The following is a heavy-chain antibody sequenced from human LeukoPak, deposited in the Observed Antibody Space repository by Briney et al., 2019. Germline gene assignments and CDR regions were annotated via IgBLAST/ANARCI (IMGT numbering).Heavy chain of an antibody. CDR3: VRDRNSNLRLGF. Sequence: NPSETLSLTCAVYGGSFSGYYWSWIRQPPGKGLEWIGEINHSGSTNYNPSLKSRVTISVDTSKNQFSLRLSSVTAADTAMYFCVRDRNSNLRLGFWGQGALVTVSS. J-gene: IGHJ4*02. CDR1: GGSFSGYY. V-gene: IGHV4-34*01. D-gene: IGHD5-12*01. CDR2: INHSGST.